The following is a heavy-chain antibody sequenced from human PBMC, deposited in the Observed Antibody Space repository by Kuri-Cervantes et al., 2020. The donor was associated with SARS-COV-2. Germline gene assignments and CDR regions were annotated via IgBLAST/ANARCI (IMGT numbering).Heavy chain of an antibody. J-gene: IGHJ3*02. V-gene: IGHV1-18*04. CDR2: ISAYNGNT. CDR3: ARDVWGDCSSTSCYPEVAFDI. D-gene: IGHD2-2*01. Sequence: ASVKVSCKASGYTFTSYYMHWVRQAPGQGLEWMGWISAYNGNTNYAQKLQGRVTMTTDTSTSTAYMELRSLRSDDTAVYYCARDVWGDCSSTSCYPEVAFDIWGQGTMVTVSS. CDR1: GYTFTSYY.